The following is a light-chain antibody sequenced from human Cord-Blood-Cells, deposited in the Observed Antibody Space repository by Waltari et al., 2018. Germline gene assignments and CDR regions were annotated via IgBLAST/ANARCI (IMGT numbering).Light chain of an antibody. Sequence: EIVLTQSPGTLPLSPGERATLYCRAILSVSSSYLAWYQQKPGQAPRLLIYGASSRATGIPDRFSGSGSGTDFTLTISRLEPEDFAVYYCQQYGSSPGVTFGPGTKVDIK. V-gene: IGKV3-20*01. CDR2: GAS. CDR3: QQYGSSPGVT. CDR1: LSVSSSY. J-gene: IGKJ3*01.